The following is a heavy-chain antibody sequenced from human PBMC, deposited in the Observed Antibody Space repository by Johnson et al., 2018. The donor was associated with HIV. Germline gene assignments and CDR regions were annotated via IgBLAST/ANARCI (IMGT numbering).Heavy chain of an antibody. CDR2: ISYDGRNK. J-gene: IGHJ3*02. CDR3: ALLRGAAGDDAFDI. CDR1: GFTFSSYA. V-gene: IGHV3-30-3*01. Sequence: QVQLVESGGGVVQPGRSLRLSCAASGFTFSSYAMHCVRQAPGKGLERVAVISYDGRNKYYADSVKGRFTISRDNSKNTLYLQMSSLRAEDTAVYYCALLRGAAGDDAFDIWGQGTMVTVSS. D-gene: IGHD6-13*01.